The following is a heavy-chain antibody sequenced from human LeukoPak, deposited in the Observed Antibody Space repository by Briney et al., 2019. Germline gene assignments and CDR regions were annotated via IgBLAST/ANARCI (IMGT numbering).Heavy chain of an antibody. J-gene: IGHJ4*02. CDR2: ISTGTGNP. Sequence: GASVKVSCKASGYTFTKYAMNWLRQAPGQRPKWMGWISTGTGNPTYAQGFTGRFVFSLDTSVSTAYLEITSLKAEDTAVYYCTRDFYNSGSSLLDYWGQGTLVTVSS. V-gene: IGHV7-4-1*02. D-gene: IGHD3-10*01. CDR3: TRDFYNSGSSLLDY. CDR1: GYTFTKYA.